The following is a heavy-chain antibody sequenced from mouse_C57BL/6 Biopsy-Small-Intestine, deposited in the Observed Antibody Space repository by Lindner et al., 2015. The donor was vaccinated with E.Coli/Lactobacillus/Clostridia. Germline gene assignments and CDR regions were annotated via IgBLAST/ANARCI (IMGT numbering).Heavy chain of an antibody. D-gene: IGHD2-4*01. V-gene: IGHV2-9-1*01. Sequence: VQLQESGPGLVAPSQSLSITCTVSGFSLTNYAINWVRQPPGKGLEWLGVIWTGGGTNYNSALKSRLSISKDNSKSQVFLKMNSLHTDDTARYYCARRYDYEDFWGQGTTLTVSS. J-gene: IGHJ2*01. CDR2: IWTGGGT. CDR3: ARRYDYEDF. CDR1: GFSLTNYA.